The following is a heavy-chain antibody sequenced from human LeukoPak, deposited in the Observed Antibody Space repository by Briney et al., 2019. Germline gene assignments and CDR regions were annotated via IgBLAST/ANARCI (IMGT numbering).Heavy chain of an antibody. CDR3: ARGTHPSANGWFDP. D-gene: IGHD2-8*01. CDR1: GDSASSNSAA. V-gene: IGHV6-1*01. Sequence: SRTLSLTCAISGDSASSNSAAWNWIRQSPSRGLEWLGRTYYRSKWYNDYVVSVKSRITINPDTSKNQFSLQLNSVTPEDTAVYYCARGTHPSANGWFDPWGQGTLVTVSS. J-gene: IGHJ5*02. CDR2: TYYRSKWYN.